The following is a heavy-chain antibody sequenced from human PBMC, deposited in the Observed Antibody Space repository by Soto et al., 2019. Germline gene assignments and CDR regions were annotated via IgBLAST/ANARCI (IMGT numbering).Heavy chain of an antibody. CDR1: GGSISSSSYY. CDR2: IYYSGST. CDR3: ARLVVGGDYVYYYYGMDV. J-gene: IGHJ6*02. Sequence: SETLSLTCTVSGGSISSSSYYWGWIRQPPGKGLEWIGSIYYSGSTYYNPSLKSRVTISVDTSKNQFSLKLSSVTAADTAVYYCARLVVGGDYVYYYYGMDVWGQGTTVTVS. D-gene: IGHD4-17*01. V-gene: IGHV4-39*01.